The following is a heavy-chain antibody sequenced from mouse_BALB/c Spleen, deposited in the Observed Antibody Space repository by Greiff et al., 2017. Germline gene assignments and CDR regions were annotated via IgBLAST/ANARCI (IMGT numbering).Heavy chain of an antibody. Sequence: DVKLQESGPGLVKPSQSLSLTCTVTGYSITSDYAWNWIRQFPGNKLEWMGYISYSGSTSYNPSLKSRISITRDTSKNQFFLQLNSVTTEDTATYYCARGGFITTVPYAMDYWGQGTSVTVSS. CDR3: ARGGFITTVPYAMDY. D-gene: IGHD1-1*01. J-gene: IGHJ4*01. CDR2: ISYSGST. CDR1: GYSITSDYA. V-gene: IGHV3-2*02.